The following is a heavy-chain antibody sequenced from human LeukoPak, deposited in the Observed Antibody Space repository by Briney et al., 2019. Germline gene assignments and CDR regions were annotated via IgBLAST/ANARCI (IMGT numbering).Heavy chain of an antibody. CDR2: ISAYNGNT. Sequence: ASVKVSCKASGYTFTSYGISGVRQAPGQGLEWMGWISAYNGNTNYAQKLQGRVTMTTDTSTSTAYMELRSLRSDDTAVYYCARLGYSSSWLRPNLAEYAEYFQHWGQGTLVTVSS. D-gene: IGHD6-13*01. CDR3: ARLGYSSSWLRPNLAEYAEYFQH. J-gene: IGHJ1*01. V-gene: IGHV1-18*01. CDR1: GYTFTSYG.